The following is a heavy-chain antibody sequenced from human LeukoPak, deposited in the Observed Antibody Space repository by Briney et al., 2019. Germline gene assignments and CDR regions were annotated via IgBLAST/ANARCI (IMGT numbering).Heavy chain of an antibody. D-gene: IGHD1-26*01. CDR1: GASITSYY. J-gene: IGHJ4*02. CDR3: ARLGIVGATNFDY. Sequence: SETLSLTCTVSGASITSYYWSWIRQPPGKGLEWIGYIYYSGSTTYKPSLKSRVTISVDTSKNQFSLKLSSVTAADTAVYYCARLGIVGATNFDYWGQGTLVTVSS. CDR2: IYYSGST. V-gene: IGHV4-59*08.